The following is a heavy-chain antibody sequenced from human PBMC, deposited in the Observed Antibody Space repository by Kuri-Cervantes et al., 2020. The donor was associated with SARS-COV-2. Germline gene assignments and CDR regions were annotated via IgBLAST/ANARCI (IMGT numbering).Heavy chain of an antibody. D-gene: IGHD2-2*01. V-gene: IGHV4-61*01. CDR2: IHYSGST. Sequence: SETLSLTCTVSGGSVSSGSYYWSWIRQPPGKGLEWIGYIHYSGSTNYNPSLKSRVTISVDTSKNQFSLKLSSVTAADTAVYYCARGVVVVPAAVIFFDYWGQGTLVTVSS. CDR3: ARGVVVVPAAVIFFDY. CDR1: GGSVSSGSYY. J-gene: IGHJ4*02.